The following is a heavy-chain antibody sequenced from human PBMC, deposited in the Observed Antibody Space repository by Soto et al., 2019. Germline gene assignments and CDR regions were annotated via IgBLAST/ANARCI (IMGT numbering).Heavy chain of an antibody. D-gene: IGHD5-12*01. J-gene: IGHJ3*02. CDR1: GFTFSSYA. Sequence: GGSLRLSCAASGFTFSSYAMSWVRQAPGKGLEWVSAISGSGGSTYYADSVKGRFTISRDNSKNTLYLQMNSLRAEDTAVYYCASLSYITVATIRSNAFDIWGQGTMVTVSS. V-gene: IGHV3-23*01. CDR3: ASLSYITVATIRSNAFDI. CDR2: ISGSGGST.